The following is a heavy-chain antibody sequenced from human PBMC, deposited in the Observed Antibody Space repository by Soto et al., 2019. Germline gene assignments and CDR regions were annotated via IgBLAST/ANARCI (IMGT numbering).Heavy chain of an antibody. D-gene: IGHD1-1*01. CDR1: GYTFTDYN. Sequence: ASVKVSCKASGYTFTDYNLHWVRQAPGQGLEWMGSINPRNGDAVSAQKFQARVTMTRDASITTAYMELIRLTSPDTAVYYCARHRFTSGSDYFDYWGQGTLVTVSS. CDR2: INPRNGDA. CDR3: ARHRFTSGSDYFDY. V-gene: IGHV1-2*02. J-gene: IGHJ4*02.